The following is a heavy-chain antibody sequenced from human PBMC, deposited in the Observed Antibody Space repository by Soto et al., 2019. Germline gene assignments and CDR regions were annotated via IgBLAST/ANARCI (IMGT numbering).Heavy chain of an antibody. CDR2: ICPGRRT. V-gene: IGHV4-34*02. CDR3: ARGDYGQYDAYNWFDP. CDR1: GWSFNTYC. D-gene: IGHD3-10*01. Sequence: QVRLQQCGAGLVRPSETLALPCAVYGWSFNTYCWCWIRQSPGKVLQRIGDICPGRRTKHNPSLKREVTMEMAASKNQFSLRLTSVTVADTAVYYCARGDYGQYDAYNWFDPWGHGNLVTV. J-gene: IGHJ5*02.